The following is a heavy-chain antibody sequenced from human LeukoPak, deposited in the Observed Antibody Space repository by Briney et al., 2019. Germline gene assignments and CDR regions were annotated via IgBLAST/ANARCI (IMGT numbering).Heavy chain of an antibody. CDR2: MNPNSGNT. CDR3: ARALYDYVWGSYRQRHYFDY. CDR1: GYTFTSYD. J-gene: IGHJ4*02. V-gene: IGHV1-8*01. D-gene: IGHD3-16*02. Sequence: ASVKVSCKASGYTFTSYDINWVRQATGQGLEWMGWMNPNSGNTGYAQKFQGRVTMTRNTSIGTAYMELSSLRSEDTAVYYCARALYDYVWGSYRQRHYFDYWGQGTLVTVSS.